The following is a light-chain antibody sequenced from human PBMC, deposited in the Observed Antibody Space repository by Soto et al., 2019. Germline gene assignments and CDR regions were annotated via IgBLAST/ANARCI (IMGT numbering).Light chain of an antibody. J-gene: IGLJ2*01. CDR1: NSDIGGYDY. V-gene: IGLV2-14*03. CDR2: GVS. Sequence: QSALTQPASVSGSPGQSISISCTGTNSDIGGYDYVSWYQQHPGKAPKLMISGVSNRPSGVSSRFSGSKSGNTASLTISGLQPEDEAYYYCSSYVVTCAHVIFGGGTKVTVL. CDR3: SSYVVTCAHVI.